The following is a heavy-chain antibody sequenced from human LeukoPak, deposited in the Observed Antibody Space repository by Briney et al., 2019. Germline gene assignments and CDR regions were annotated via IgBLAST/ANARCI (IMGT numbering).Heavy chain of an antibody. D-gene: IGHD7-27*01. Sequence: GGSLRLSCAASGFTLSSYSMSWVRQAPGKGLEYISVISSSGDDTLYADSVKGRFTISRDNFKNTLHLQMNSLRAEDTAVYYCAKGQTWASVYFDSWGQGTLVTVSS. CDR3: AKGQTWASVYFDS. V-gene: IGHV3-23*01. J-gene: IGHJ4*02. CDR1: GFTLSSYS. CDR2: ISSSGDDT.